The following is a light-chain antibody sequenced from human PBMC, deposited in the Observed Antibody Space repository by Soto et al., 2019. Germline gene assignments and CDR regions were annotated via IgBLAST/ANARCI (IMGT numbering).Light chain of an antibody. CDR1: ESVDIN. CDR2: GVS. V-gene: IGKV3-15*01. CDR3: QQRSNWPPIT. Sequence: EIVLTQSPATLSVSPGERVTLSCRASESVDINLAWYQQKPGQAPRLLIYGVSTRATGTPARFSGSGSGTEFTLTISSVQSEDFAVYYCQQRSNWPPITFGQGTRLEIK. J-gene: IGKJ5*01.